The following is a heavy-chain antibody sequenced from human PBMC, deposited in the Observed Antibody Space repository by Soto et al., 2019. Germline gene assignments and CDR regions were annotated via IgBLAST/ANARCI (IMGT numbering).Heavy chain of an antibody. D-gene: IGHD2-2*01. J-gene: IGHJ4*02. CDR2: INHSGST. CDR3: ARGRGNIVVVPAAPYGDY. V-gene: IGHV4-34*01. CDR1: GGSFSGYY. Sequence: QVQLQQWGAGLLKPSETLSLTCAVYGGSFSGYYWSWIRQPPGKGLEWIGEINHSGSTNYNPSLKSRVTISVDTSKNQFSRKLSSVTAADTAVYYCARGRGNIVVVPAAPYGDYWGQGTLVTVSS.